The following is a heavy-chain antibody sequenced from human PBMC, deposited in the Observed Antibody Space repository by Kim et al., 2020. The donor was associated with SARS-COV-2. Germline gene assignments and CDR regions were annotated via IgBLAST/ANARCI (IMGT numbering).Heavy chain of an antibody. CDR2: IKCDGSEK. CDR1: GFTFSSSW. J-gene: IGHJ6*02. CDR3: TIFARVGNYYYGMDV. V-gene: IGHV3-7*03. Sequence: GGSLRLSCAASGFTFSSSWMHWVCQAPEKGLERVADIKCDGSEKYYVDSVKGRLTISRDNAKNSLYLQVNSLRAEDMTVCPITIFARVGNYYYGMDVWGQGTTVTVSS. D-gene: IGHD3-3*01.